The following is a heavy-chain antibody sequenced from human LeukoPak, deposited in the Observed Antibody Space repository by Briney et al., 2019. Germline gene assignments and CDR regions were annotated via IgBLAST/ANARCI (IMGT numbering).Heavy chain of an antibody. D-gene: IGHD1-26*01. Sequence: SETLSLTCTVSGGSISSSSYYWGWIRQPPGKGLEWIGSIYYSGSTYYNPSLKSRVTISVDTSKNQFSLKLSSVTAADTAVYYCARRSSEDAFDIWGQGTMVTVSS. CDR2: IYYSGST. J-gene: IGHJ3*02. CDR1: GGSISSSSYY. V-gene: IGHV4-39*07. CDR3: ARRSSEDAFDI.